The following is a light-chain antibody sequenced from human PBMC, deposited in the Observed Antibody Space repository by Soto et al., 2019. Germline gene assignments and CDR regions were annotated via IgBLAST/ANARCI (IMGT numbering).Light chain of an antibody. CDR2: EVT. CDR1: SSDIGGYDH. J-gene: IGLJ3*02. Sequence: QSALTQPPSASGSPGQSVTISCNGTSSDIGGYDHVSWYQQHPGKAPKVMIYEVTKRPSGVPDRFSGSKAGNTASLTVFGLQAEDEADYYCSSFAGPVWVFGGGTKLTVL. V-gene: IGLV2-8*01. CDR3: SSFAGPVWV.